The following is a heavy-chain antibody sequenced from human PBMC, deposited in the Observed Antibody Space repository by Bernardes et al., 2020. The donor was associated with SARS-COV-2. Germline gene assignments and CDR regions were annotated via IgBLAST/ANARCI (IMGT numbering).Heavy chain of an antibody. V-gene: IGHV1-8*01. CDR1: GYTFTSYD. J-gene: IGHJ6*02. Sequence: ASVKVSCKASGYTFTSYDINGVRQATGQGREWMGWMNSNSGNTGYAQKFQGRVTMTRNTSISTAYMELSSLRSEDTAVYYCARGRGWLQISRNYGMDVWGQGTTVTVSS. CDR3: ARGRGWLQISRNYGMDV. D-gene: IGHD5-12*01. CDR2: MNSNSGNT.